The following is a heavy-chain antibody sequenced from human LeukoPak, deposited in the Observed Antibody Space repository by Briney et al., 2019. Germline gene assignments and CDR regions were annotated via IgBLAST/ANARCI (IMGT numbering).Heavy chain of an antibody. D-gene: IGHD3-22*01. CDR1: GFTFTSYA. CDR3: AREPDYYDSSGADY. V-gene: IGHV3-23*01. J-gene: IGHJ4*02. Sequence: GGSLRLSCAASGFTFTSYAMSWVRQAPGKGLEWVSIVSGSGGNTYYADSVKGRFTISRDNSKNTLYLQMNSLRAEDTAVYYCAREPDYYDSSGADYWGQGTLVTVSS. CDR2: VSGSGGNT.